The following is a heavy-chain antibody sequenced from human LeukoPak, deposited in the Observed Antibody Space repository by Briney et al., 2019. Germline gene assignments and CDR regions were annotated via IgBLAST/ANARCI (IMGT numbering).Heavy chain of an antibody. CDR1: GFTFGIYS. CDR2: IDSSANI. Sequence: GGSLRLSWAASGFTFGIYSMNWVRQAPGKGLEWVSYIDSSANIYYADSVKGRFTISRDNAKNSLYLQMNSLRDDDTAVYYCSRDQYSGRYFQALDIWGQGTMVTISS. V-gene: IGHV3-48*02. D-gene: IGHD1-26*01. CDR3: SRDQYSGRYFQALDI. J-gene: IGHJ3*02.